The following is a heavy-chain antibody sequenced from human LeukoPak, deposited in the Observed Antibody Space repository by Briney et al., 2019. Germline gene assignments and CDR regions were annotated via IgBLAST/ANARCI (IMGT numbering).Heavy chain of an antibody. V-gene: IGHV4-30-4*01. Sequence: PSETLSLTCTVSGGSNSSGDYYWSWIRQPPGKGLEWIGYINYSGSTSYNPSLKSRVTISVNTSKNQFSLKLSSVTAADTAVYYCARAPLGYCSGGTCKRYFDYWGQGTLVTVSS. D-gene: IGHD2-15*01. CDR3: ARAPLGYCSGGTCKRYFDY. J-gene: IGHJ4*02. CDR1: GGSNSSGDYY. CDR2: INYSGST.